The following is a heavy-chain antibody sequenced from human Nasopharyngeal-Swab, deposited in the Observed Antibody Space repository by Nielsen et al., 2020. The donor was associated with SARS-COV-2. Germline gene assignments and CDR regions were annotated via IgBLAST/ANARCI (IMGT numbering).Heavy chain of an antibody. J-gene: IGHJ4*02. Sequence: GGSLRLSCAASEFTFSGFAMHWVRQASGKGLEWVGHIKSKANSYATTYAAPVKGRFTISRDDSKNTAFLQMNSLETEDTAVYYCTRSGAYSSGWFLGDYWGQGTLVTVSS. CDR2: IKSKANSYAT. CDR3: TRSGAYSSGWFLGDY. CDR1: EFTFSGFA. V-gene: IGHV3-73*01. D-gene: IGHD6-19*01.